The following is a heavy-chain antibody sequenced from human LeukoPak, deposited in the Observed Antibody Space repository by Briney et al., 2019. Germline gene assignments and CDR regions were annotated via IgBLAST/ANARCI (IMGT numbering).Heavy chain of an antibody. V-gene: IGHV3-23*01. Sequence: GGSLRLSCAASKFTFRNYAMSWVRQAPGRGLEWVAAITDGGGSTYYADSAKGRFTISRDNSKNTLYLQMNSLRAEDTAVYYCAKSFAVAGSRPPDYWGQGTLVTVSS. CDR1: KFTFRNYA. J-gene: IGHJ4*02. CDR2: ITDGGGST. CDR3: AKSFAVAGSRPPDY. D-gene: IGHD6-13*01.